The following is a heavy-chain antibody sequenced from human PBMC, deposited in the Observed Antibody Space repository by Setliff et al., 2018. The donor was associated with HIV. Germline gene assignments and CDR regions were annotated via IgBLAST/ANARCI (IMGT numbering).Heavy chain of an antibody. CDR3: ASLGYCSSTSCSLYYGMDV. CDR2: MNPNSGNT. J-gene: IGHJ6*02. D-gene: IGHD2-2*01. V-gene: IGHV1-8*02. Sequence: ASVKVSCKASGYTFTSYDINWVRQATGQGLEWMGWMNPNSGNTGYAQKLQGRVTMTTDTSTSTAYMELRSLRSDDTAVYYCASLGYCSSTSCSLYYGMDVWGQGTTVTVSS. CDR1: GYTFTSYD.